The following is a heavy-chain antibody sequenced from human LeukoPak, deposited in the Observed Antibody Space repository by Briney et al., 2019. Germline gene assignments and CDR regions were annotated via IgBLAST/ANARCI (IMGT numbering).Heavy chain of an antibody. J-gene: IGHJ3*02. CDR3: AKSSHSFGNDALDI. V-gene: IGHV3-23*01. D-gene: IGHD5-18*01. CDR1: GFTFHDYA. Sequence: GGSLRLSSAASGFTFHDYAMHWVRQAPGKGLEYVSVIRGGGGVQYYAASVKGRFTISRDNSKNTLYLQMNSLRAEDTAVYYCAKSSHSFGNDALDIWGQGTMVTVSS. CDR2: IRGGGGVQ.